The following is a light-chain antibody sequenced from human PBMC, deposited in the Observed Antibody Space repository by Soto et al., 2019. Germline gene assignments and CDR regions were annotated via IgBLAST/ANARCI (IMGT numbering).Light chain of an antibody. CDR3: QPYNNWPLT. Sequence: EIVLTQSPGTLSLSPGERATLSCRAGQGIGDTLAWYQHKPGQTPRLLIYDTSTRATGIPTRFSGSRSGAEFTLTINSLQSEDFAVYYCQPYNNWPLTFGGGTKVDIK. CDR1: QGIGDT. CDR2: DTS. V-gene: IGKV3-15*01. J-gene: IGKJ4*01.